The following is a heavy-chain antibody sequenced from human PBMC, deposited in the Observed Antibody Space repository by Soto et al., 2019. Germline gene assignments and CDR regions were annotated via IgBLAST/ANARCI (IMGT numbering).Heavy chain of an antibody. Sequence: PGGSLRLSCAASGFTFDNYAMHWVRQAPGKGLEWVSGISWNSNTIAYADSVKGRFTISRDNAKNSLYLQMNSLGAEDTAFYYCAKDPGPTWGQGTLVTVSS. J-gene: IGHJ5*02. V-gene: IGHV3-9*01. CDR3: AKDPGPT. CDR2: ISWNSNTI. CDR1: GFTFDNYA.